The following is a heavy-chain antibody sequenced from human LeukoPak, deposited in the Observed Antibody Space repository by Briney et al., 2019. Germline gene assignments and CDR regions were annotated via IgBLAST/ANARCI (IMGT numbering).Heavy chain of an antibody. CDR3: VRHRSASDY. J-gene: IGHJ4*02. CDR1: GFTFSSYE. V-gene: IGHV3-48*03. CDR2: ISSSGSTI. D-gene: IGHD3-10*01. Sequence: GGSLRLSCAASGFTFSSYEMNWVRQAPGKGLEWVSYISSSGSTIYYADSVKGRFTISRDNAKNSLYLQMNSLRAEDTAVYYCVRHRSASDYWGQGALVTVSS.